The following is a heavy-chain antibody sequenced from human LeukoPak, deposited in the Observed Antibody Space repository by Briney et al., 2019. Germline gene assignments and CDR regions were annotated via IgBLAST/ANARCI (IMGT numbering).Heavy chain of an antibody. V-gene: IGHV4-59*01. CDR2: IYYSGST. Sequence: SETLSLTCTVSGCSISSYYWSWIRQPPGKGLEWIGDIYYSGSTNYNPSLKDRVTISVDTSKNQFSLKLSSVTAADTAVYYCATGMTYGDPRFDYWGQATLVTVSS. J-gene: IGHJ4*02. CDR1: GCSISSYY. CDR3: ATGMTYGDPRFDY. D-gene: IGHD4-17*01.